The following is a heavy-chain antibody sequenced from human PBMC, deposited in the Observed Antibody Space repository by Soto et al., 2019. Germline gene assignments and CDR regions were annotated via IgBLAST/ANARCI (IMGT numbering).Heavy chain of an antibody. V-gene: IGHV3-74*01. Sequence: EVQLVESGGGLVQPGESLTLSCAASGFTFSSYWMHWVRQAPGKGLVWVSRIKSDGSGTYYADSVKGRLTISRENAKNTLYLQMNSLRVEDTAVYCCARVDGDRYDGNGYLGRHWVQGTVVTVSS. J-gene: IGHJ4*02. CDR2: IKSDGSGT. D-gene: IGHD3-22*01. CDR3: ARVDGDRYDGNGYLGRH. CDR1: GFTFSSYW.